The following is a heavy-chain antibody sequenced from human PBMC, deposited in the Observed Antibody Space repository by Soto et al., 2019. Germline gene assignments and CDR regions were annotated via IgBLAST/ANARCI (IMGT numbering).Heavy chain of an antibody. D-gene: IGHD2-2*01. Sequence: GESLNVSCKASGYSFTSFWIGWERQMTGKGVEWMGIIYPGDSDTRYSPSFQGQVTISADKSISTAYLQWSSLKASDTAMYYCAITGYCSSTSCYYARYYGMDVWGQGTTVSVSS. J-gene: IGHJ6*02. CDR2: IYPGDSDT. V-gene: IGHV5-51*01. CDR1: GYSFTSFW. CDR3: AITGYCSSTSCYYARYYGMDV.